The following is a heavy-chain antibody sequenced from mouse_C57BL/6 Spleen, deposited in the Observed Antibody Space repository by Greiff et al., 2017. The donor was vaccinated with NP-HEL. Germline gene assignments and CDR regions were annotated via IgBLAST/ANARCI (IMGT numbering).Heavy chain of an antibody. CDR3: TRTSYYYGSSPWFAY. CDR1: GYTFTDYE. V-gene: IGHV1-15*01. D-gene: IGHD1-1*01. J-gene: IGHJ3*01. Sequence: VQLVESGAELVRPGASVTLSCKASGYTFTDYEMHWVKQTPVHGLEWIGAIDPETGGTAYNQKFKGKAILTADKSSSTAYMELRSLTSEDSAVYYCTRTSYYYGSSPWFAYWGQGTLVTVSA. CDR2: IDPETGGT.